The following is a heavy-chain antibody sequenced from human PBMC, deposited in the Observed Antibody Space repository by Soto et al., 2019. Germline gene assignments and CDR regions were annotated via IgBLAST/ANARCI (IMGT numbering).Heavy chain of an antibody. CDR3: ARHVNYGGNGYFAS. CDR1: DGSISGSSYY. Sequence: PSDTLSLTCSVSDGSISGSSYYWGWIRQPTGKGLEWIGSVYSSGGAYYNPSLKSRVTISADTSENQFSLKLNSLTAADTAVYYCARHVNYGGNGYFASWGKGTVLTIAS. J-gene: IGHJ4*02. V-gene: IGHV4-39*01. CDR2: VYSSGGA. D-gene: IGHD3-16*01.